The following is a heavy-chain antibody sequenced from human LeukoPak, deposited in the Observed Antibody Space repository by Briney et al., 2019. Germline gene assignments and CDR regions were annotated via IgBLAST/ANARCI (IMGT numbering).Heavy chain of an antibody. D-gene: IGHD4-17*01. V-gene: IGHV1-3*01. CDR1: GYISTDYS. CDR2: INAGNGNT. CDR3: ARGRWSTATASYYFDS. Sequence: ASVKVSCKASGYISTDYSINWVRQAPGERLEWMGWINAGNGNTKYSQRFQGRVTITRDRSASTAYMELSNLRSEDTAVYYCARGRWSTATASYYFDSWGQGTLVTVS. J-gene: IGHJ4*02.